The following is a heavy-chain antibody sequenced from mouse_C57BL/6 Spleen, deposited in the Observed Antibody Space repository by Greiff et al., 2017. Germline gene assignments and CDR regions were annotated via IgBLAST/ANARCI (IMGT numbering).Heavy chain of an antibody. CDR1: GFTFSSYT. V-gene: IGHV5-9*01. CDR2: ISGGGGNT. J-gene: IGHJ2*01. CDR3: AIQTAQYYFDY. Sequence: EVKLMESGGGLVKPGGSLKLSCAASGFTFSSYTMSWVRQTPEKRLEWVATISGGGGNTYYPDSVKGRFTISRDNAKNTLYLQMSSLRSEDTALYYCAIQTAQYYFDYWGQGTTLTVAS. D-gene: IGHD3-2*02.